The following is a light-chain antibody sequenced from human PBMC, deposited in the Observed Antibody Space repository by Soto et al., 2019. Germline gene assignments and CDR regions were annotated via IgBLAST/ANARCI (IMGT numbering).Light chain of an antibody. J-gene: IGLJ2*01. CDR2: LEGSGSY. CDR3: ETWDSDTRV. V-gene: IGLV4-60*03. Sequence: VLTQSSSASASLGSSVKLTCTLNSGHSTYIIAWHQHQPGKAPRYLMKLEGSGSYNKGSGVPDRFSGSSSGADRYLTISNLQSEDEAAYYCETWDSDTRVFGGGTKVTVL. CDR1: SGHSTYI.